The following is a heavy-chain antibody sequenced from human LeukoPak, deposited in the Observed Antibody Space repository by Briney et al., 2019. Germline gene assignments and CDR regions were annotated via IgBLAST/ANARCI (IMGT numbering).Heavy chain of an antibody. J-gene: IGHJ4*02. CDR2: INSDGSST. V-gene: IGHV3-74*01. CDR3: ATADASGIRGAPGY. Sequence: GGSQRLSCAASGFTFSSYWMYWVRQAPGKGLVWVSSINSDGSSTSYADFVKGRFTISRDNAKNTLYLQINSLRAEDTAMNYCATADASGIRGAPGYWGQGTLATVSP. CDR1: GFTFSSYW. D-gene: IGHD2-21*02.